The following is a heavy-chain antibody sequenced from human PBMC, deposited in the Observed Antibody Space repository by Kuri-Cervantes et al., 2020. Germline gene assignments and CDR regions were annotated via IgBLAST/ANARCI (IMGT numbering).Heavy chain of an antibody. Sequence: GGSLRLSCAASGFTFSSYAMSWVRQAPGKGLEWVANIKQDGSEKYYVDSVKGRFTISRDNAKNSLYLQMNSLRDEDTAVYYCARDPNPWGQGTLVTVSS. CDR2: IKQDGSEK. J-gene: IGHJ4*02. V-gene: IGHV3-7*01. CDR3: ARDPNP. CDR1: GFTFSSYA.